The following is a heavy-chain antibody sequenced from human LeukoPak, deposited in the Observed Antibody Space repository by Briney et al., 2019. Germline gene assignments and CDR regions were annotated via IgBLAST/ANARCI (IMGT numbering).Heavy chain of an antibody. Sequence: NSSETLSLTCTVSGGSMSSSSYYWGWIRQPPGKGLEWIGSIYYSGSTYYNPSLESRVTISVDTSKNQFSLKLTSVTAADTAVYYCAVVVTAMGDYYYDYWGQGTLVTVSS. V-gene: IGHV4-39*01. CDR3: AVVVTAMGDYYYDY. D-gene: IGHD2-15*01. CDR1: GGSMSSSSYY. CDR2: IYYSGST. J-gene: IGHJ4*02.